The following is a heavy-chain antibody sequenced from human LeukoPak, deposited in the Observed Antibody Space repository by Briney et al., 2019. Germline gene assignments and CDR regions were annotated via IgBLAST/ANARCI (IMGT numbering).Heavy chain of an antibody. J-gene: IGHJ4*02. CDR1: GFTFRNYA. CDR2: SNSDGSST. CDR3: ARGASGSSWFGGFDF. D-gene: IGHD6-13*01. V-gene: IGHV3-74*01. Sequence: GGSLRLSCAGSGFTFRNYAMSWVRQAPGKGLVWVSRSNSDGSSTSYAESVKGRLTISRDNAKNTLYLQINSLRAEDTAVYYCARGASGSSWFGGFDFWGQGTLVTVSS.